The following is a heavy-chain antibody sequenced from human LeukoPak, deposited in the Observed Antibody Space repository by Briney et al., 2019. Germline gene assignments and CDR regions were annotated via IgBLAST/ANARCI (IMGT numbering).Heavy chain of an antibody. J-gene: IGHJ5*02. CDR1: GGSISSTSCY. D-gene: IGHD4-11*01. CDR2: IYYSGST. Sequence: SETLSLTCSVSGGSISSTSCYWGWRRQPPGRGLEWVGGIYYSGSTYYNPSLKSRVTISVDTSKNQCSLKLSSVTAADTALYYCASLQKPGWFDPWGQGTLVTVSS. V-gene: IGHV4-39*07. CDR3: ASLQKPGWFDP.